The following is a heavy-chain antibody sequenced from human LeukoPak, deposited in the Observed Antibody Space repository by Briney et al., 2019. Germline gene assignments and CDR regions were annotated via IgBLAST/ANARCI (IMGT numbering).Heavy chain of an antibody. CDR3: ARDREMASITHGFDI. V-gene: IGHV4-39*07. D-gene: IGHD5-24*01. CDR1: GGSISSSSVY. J-gene: IGHJ3*02. CDR2: IYYSGST. Sequence: ASETLSLTCTVSGGSISSSSVYWAWIRQPPGMGLEWIGSIYYSGSTYYNPSLKSRVTISVDTSKNQFSLKLSSVTAADTAVYYCARDREMASITHGFDIWGQGTMVTVSS.